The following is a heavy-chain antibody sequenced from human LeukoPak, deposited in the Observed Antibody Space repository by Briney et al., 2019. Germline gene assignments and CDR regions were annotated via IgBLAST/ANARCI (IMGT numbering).Heavy chain of an antibody. CDR3: ARQGNYDSSGYYSTSWFDP. D-gene: IGHD3-22*01. CDR2: IYYSGST. J-gene: IGHJ5*02. V-gene: IGHV4-59*08. Sequence: SETLSLTCTVSGGSISNYYWSWIRQPPGKGLEWIGYIYYSGSTNDNPSLKSRVTISVDTSKNQFSLKLSSVTAADTAVYYCARQGNYDSSGYYSTSWFDPWGQGTLVTVSS. CDR1: GGSISNYY.